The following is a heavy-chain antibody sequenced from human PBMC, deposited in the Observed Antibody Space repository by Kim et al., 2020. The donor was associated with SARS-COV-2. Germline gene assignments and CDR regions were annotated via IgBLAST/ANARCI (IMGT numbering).Heavy chain of an antibody. CDR3: ARDARGDEGYKFWFDS. Sequence: GGSLRLSCAASGFTFRTYSMNWVRQAPGRGLEWVAHISSTGIIVYADSVQGRFIISRDNAENSLSLQMTTLGVDDTAIYYCARDARGDEGYKFWFDSWGQGTLVTVSS. J-gene: IGHJ5*01. V-gene: IGHV3-48*04. CDR2: ISSTGIIV. D-gene: IGHD2-21*02. CDR1: GFTFRTYS.